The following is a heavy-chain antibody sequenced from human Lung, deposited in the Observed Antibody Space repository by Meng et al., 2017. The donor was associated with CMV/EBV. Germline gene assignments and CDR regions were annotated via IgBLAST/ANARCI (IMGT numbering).Heavy chain of an antibody. V-gene: IGHV3-9*01. Sequence: LXCAASGFTFGDYAMHWVRQAPGKGLEWVSGISWNSGSIGYADSVKGRFTISRDNAKNSLYLQMNSLRAEDTALYYCAKDRGATNRYGMDVWGQGXTVTVSS. CDR2: ISWNSGSI. CDR3: AKDRGATNRYGMDV. D-gene: IGHD1-26*01. J-gene: IGHJ6*02. CDR1: GFTFGDYA.